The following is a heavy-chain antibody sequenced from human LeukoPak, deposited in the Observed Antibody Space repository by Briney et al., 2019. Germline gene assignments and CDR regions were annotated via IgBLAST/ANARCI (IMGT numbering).Heavy chain of an antibody. V-gene: IGHV4-34*08. D-gene: IGHD6-19*01. CDR2: INHSGST. CDR1: GFTFSSYA. J-gene: IGHJ4*02. Sequence: GSLRPSCAASGFTFSSYAMSWVRQAPGKGLEWIGEINHSGSTNYNPSLKSRVTISVDTSKNQFSLKLSSVTAADTAVYYCAGGEQWLDFDYWGQGTLVTVSS. CDR3: AGGEQWLDFDY.